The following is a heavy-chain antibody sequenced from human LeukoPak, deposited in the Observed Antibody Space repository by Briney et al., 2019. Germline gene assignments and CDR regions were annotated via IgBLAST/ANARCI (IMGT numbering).Heavy chain of an antibody. CDR1: GYTLTDYY. V-gene: IGHV1-69*13. D-gene: IGHD3-22*01. CDR2: IIPIFGTA. CDR3: AREGDGDYYDSSGYLSH. Sequence: GASVKVSCKASGYTLTDYYMHWVRQAPGQGLEWMGGIIPIFGTANYAQKFQGRVTITADESTSTAYMELSSLRSEDTAVYYCAREGDGDYYDSSGYLSHWGQGTLVTVSS. J-gene: IGHJ4*02.